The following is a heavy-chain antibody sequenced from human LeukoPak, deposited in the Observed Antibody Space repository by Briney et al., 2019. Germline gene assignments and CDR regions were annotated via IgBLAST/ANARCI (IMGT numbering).Heavy chain of an antibody. J-gene: IGHJ5*02. Sequence: SETLSLTCTVSGGSISSSSYYWGWLRQPPGKGLEWIGRIYTSGSTNYNPSLKSRVTISVDTSKNQFSLNLSSVTAADTAVYYCARVFGGPVSRRFDPWGQGTLVTVSS. CDR3: ARVFGGPVSRRFDP. CDR2: IYTSGST. V-gene: IGHV4-39*07. CDR1: GGSISSSSYY. D-gene: IGHD4-23*01.